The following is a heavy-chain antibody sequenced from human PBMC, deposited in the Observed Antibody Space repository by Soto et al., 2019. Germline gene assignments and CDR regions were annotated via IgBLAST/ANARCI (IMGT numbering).Heavy chain of an antibody. V-gene: IGHV1-69*13. Sequence: EASVKVSCKASGGTFSSYAISWVRQAPGQGLEWMGGIIPIFGTANYAQKFQGRVTITADESTSTAYMELSSLRSEDTAVYYCARGENWNLNWFDPWGQGTLVTVSS. J-gene: IGHJ5*02. CDR2: IIPIFGTA. D-gene: IGHD1-1*01. CDR1: GGTFSSYA. CDR3: ARGENWNLNWFDP.